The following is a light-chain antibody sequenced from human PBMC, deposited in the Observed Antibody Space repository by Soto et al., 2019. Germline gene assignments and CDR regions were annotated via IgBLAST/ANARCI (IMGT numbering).Light chain of an antibody. J-gene: IGLJ2*01. CDR1: SGHSNYA. CDR3: QTWGSGIVV. Sequence: QSVLTQSPSASASLGASVKLTCTLSSGHSNYAIAWHQQQSEKGPRYLMKLNSDGSHSKGDGIPDRFSGSSSGAERYLTISSIQSEDEADYFCQTWGSGIVVFGGGTKVTV. V-gene: IGLV4-69*01. CDR2: LNSDGSH.